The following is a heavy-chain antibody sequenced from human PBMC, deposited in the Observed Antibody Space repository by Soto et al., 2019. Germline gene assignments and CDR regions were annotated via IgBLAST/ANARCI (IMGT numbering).Heavy chain of an antibody. J-gene: IGHJ3*02. D-gene: IGHD3-16*02. Sequence: SETLSLTCAVSGGSISSSNWWSRVRQPPGKGLEWIGEIYHSGSTNYNPSLKSRVTISVDKSKNQFSLKLSSVTAADTAVYYCAREKRAYVWGSYRSDAFDIWGQGTMVTVS. CDR2: IYHSGST. CDR3: AREKRAYVWGSYRSDAFDI. CDR1: GGSISSSNW. V-gene: IGHV4-4*02.